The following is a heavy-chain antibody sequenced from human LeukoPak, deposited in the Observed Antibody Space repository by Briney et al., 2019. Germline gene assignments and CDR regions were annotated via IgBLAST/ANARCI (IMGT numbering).Heavy chain of an antibody. D-gene: IGHD6-13*01. CDR3: ARGITAAGTGIDP. Sequence: ASQTLSLTCAISGDSVSSNSAAWNWIRQSPSRGLEWLGSTYYRSKCYNDYAVSVKSRITVNPDTSKHQFPLQLHSVTPEDTAVHYCARGITAAGTGIDPWGQGTLVPVSP. CDR1: GDSVSSNSAA. J-gene: IGHJ5*02. V-gene: IGHV6-1*01. CDR2: TYYRSKCYN.